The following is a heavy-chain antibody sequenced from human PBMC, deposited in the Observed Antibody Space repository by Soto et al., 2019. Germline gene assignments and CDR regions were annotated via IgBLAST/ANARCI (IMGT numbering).Heavy chain of an antibody. CDR3: ARETDGMDV. J-gene: IGHJ6*02. CDR2: VSYDGRNK. V-gene: IGHV3-30*04. Sequence: QVQLVESGGGVVQPGRSLRLSCAASGFTFSRYAMHWVRQAPGKGLEWVAVVSYDGRNKYYVDSVKGRFTISRDNSKNTLYLQMNSLRTEDTAVYYCARETDGMDVWGQGTTVTVSS. D-gene: IGHD2-21*02. CDR1: GFTFSRYA.